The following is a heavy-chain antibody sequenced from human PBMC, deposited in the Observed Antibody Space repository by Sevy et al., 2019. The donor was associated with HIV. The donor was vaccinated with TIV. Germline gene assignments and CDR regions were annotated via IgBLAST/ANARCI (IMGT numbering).Heavy chain of an antibody. CDR3: AKERVVADLSNGMDV. CDR2: ISGSGGST. D-gene: IGHD2-15*01. Sequence: GGSLRLSCAASGFTFSSYAMSWVRQAPGKGLEWVSAISGSGGSTYYADSVKGRFTISRDNSKNTLNLQMNSLRAEDTAVDSCAKERVVADLSNGMDVWGQGTTVTVSS. V-gene: IGHV3-23*01. CDR1: GFTFSSYA. J-gene: IGHJ6*02.